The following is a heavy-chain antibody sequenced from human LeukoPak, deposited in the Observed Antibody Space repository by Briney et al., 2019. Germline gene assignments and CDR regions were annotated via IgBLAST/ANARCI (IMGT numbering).Heavy chain of an antibody. CDR2: INSSSSTI. Sequence: GGSLRLSCAASGFTFSTYSMHWVRQAPGKGLEWVSYINSSSSTIYYADSVKGRFTISRDDAKNSLYLQMNSLRAEDTAVYYCARDPGVGDPWSWFDPWGQGTLVTVSS. J-gene: IGHJ5*02. CDR1: GFTFSTYS. V-gene: IGHV3-48*04. D-gene: IGHD1-26*01. CDR3: ARDPGVGDPWSWFDP.